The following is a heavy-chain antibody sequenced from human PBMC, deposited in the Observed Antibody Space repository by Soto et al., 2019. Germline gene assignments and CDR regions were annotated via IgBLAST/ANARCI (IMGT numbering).Heavy chain of an antibody. J-gene: IGHJ4*02. CDR3: ARGLYSFDY. V-gene: IGHV3-13*01. CDR1: GFTFSTYD. CDR2: IGTTGYT. Sequence: GGSLRLSCAASGFTFSTYDMHWVRQATGKGLEWVSTIGTTGYTYYPVSVKGRFTISRENAKNSLYLQMNSLRAGDTAVYYCARGLYSFDYWGQGTLVTVSS.